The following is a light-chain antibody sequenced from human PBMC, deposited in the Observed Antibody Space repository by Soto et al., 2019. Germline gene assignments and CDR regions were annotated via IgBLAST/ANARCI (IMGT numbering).Light chain of an antibody. CDR3: QQYGSSPPIT. J-gene: IGKJ5*01. V-gene: IGKV3-20*01. CDR1: QSVSSSY. CDR2: GAS. Sequence: EIVLTQSPGTLSVSPGERATLSCRASQSVSSSYLAWYQQKPGQAPRLLIYGASSRATGIPDRFSGSGSGTDFTLTISRLEPEDFAVYYCQQYGSSPPITFGQGTRLEMK.